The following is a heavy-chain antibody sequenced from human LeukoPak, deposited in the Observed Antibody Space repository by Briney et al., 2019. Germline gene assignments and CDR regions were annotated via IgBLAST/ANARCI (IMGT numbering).Heavy chain of an antibody. Sequence: SQTLSLTCTVSGGSISSHYWSWIRQPPGKGLGWIGYIYYSGSTNYNPPLKSRVTISVDTSKNQFSLKLSSVTAADTAVYYCARGGYCSSTSCYGGYNWFDPWGQGTLVTVSS. V-gene: IGHV4-59*11. CDR1: GGSISSHY. CDR3: ARGGYCSSTSCYGGYNWFDP. D-gene: IGHD2-2*01. J-gene: IGHJ5*02. CDR2: IYYSGST.